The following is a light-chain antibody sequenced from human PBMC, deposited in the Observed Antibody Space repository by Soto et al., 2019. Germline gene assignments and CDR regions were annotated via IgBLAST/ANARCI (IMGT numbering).Light chain of an antibody. CDR3: SSYTSSSTRV. V-gene: IGLV2-14*01. CDR1: SSDVGGYNY. CDR2: DVN. J-gene: IGLJ1*01. Sequence: QSALTQPASVSGSPGQPIPISCTGTSSDVGGYNYVSWYQQHPGKAPKLMIYDVNNRPSGVSDRFSGSKSGNTASLTISGLQAEDEADYYCSSYTSSSTRVFGTGTKVTV.